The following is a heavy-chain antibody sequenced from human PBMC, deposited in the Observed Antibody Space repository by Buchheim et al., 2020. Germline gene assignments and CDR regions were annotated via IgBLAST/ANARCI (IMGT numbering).Heavy chain of an antibody. Sequence: EVQLLESGGGLVQPGGSLRLSRAASGFTFSRYAMTWVRQTAGKGLEWVSTVSDSGVSTYYADSVKGRFTISRDNSKNTLFLQMNSLRAEDTAVYYCAKDSGGTEVDAYYGMDVWGQGTT. CDR2: VSDSGVST. CDR3: AKDSGGTEVDAYYGMDV. D-gene: IGHD3-16*01. CDR1: GFTFSRYA. J-gene: IGHJ6*02. V-gene: IGHV3-23*01.